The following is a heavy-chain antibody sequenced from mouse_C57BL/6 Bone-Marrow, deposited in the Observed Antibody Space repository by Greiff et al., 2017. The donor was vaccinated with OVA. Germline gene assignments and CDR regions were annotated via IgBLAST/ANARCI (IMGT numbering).Heavy chain of an antibody. CDR1: GFTFSSYA. V-gene: IGHV5-4*03. Sequence: EVKLMESGGGLVKPGGSLKLSCAASGFTFSSYAMSWVRQTPEKRLEWVATISDGGSYTYYPDNVKGRFTISTDNAKNNLYLQMSHLKSEDTAMYYCARWLLYAMDYWGEGTSVTVSS. J-gene: IGHJ4*01. D-gene: IGHD2-3*01. CDR2: ISDGGSYT. CDR3: ARWLLYAMDY.